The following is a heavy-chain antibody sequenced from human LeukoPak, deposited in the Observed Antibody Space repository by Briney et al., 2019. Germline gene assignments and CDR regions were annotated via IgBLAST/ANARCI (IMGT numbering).Heavy chain of an antibody. V-gene: IGHV3-20*04. CDR3: ARGGGLDV. J-gene: IGHJ6*02. Sequence: GGSLRLSCAASGFTFDDYGMSWVRQAPGKGLEWVSGINWNGGSTGYADSVKGRFTIPRDNAKNSLYLQMSNLRAEDTAVYFCARGGGLDVWGQGATVTVSS. CDR1: GFTFDDYG. CDR2: INWNGGST. D-gene: IGHD3-16*01.